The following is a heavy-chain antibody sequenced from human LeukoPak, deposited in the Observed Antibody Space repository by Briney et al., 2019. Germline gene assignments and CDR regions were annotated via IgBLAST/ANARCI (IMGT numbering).Heavy chain of an antibody. CDR3: ARSASIVVVPAAIGWAFDY. CDR2: IIPIFGTA. D-gene: IGHD2-2*01. CDR1: GGTLSSYA. Sequence: ASVKVSCKASGGTLSSYAISWVRQAPGQGLEWMGGIIPIFGTANYAQKFQGRVTITTDESTSTAYMELSSLRSEDTAVYYCARSASIVVVPAAIGWAFDYWGQGTLVTVSS. J-gene: IGHJ4*02. V-gene: IGHV1-69*05.